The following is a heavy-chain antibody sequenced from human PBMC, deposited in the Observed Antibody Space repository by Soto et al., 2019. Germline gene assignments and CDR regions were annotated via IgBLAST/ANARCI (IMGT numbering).Heavy chain of an antibody. CDR3: VRDMDVSGYARFDY. J-gene: IGHJ4*02. D-gene: IGHD3-22*01. Sequence: PGGSLRLSCAASGFTFDDHAMHWVRQVPGKGLEWVSGISWNSGNIVYADSVKGRFTISRDNAENSLNLQMNSLRVEDTALYYCVRDMDVSGYARFDYWGQGTLVTVSS. CDR1: GFTFDDHA. V-gene: IGHV3-9*01. CDR2: ISWNSGNI.